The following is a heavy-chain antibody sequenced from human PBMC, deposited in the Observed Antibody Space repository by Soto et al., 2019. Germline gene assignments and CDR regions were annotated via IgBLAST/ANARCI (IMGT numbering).Heavy chain of an antibody. CDR2: IYYSGST. D-gene: IGHD6-13*01. V-gene: IGHV4-39*01. CDR1: GGSISSSSYY. Sequence: QLQLQESGPGLVKPSETLSLTCTVSGGSISSSSYYWGWIRQPPGKGLEWIGSIYYSGSTYYNPSLKSRVTISVDTSKNQFSLKLSSVTAADTAVYYCARLVRVGAAAGLFDYWGQGTLVTVSS. J-gene: IGHJ4*02. CDR3: ARLVRVGAAAGLFDY.